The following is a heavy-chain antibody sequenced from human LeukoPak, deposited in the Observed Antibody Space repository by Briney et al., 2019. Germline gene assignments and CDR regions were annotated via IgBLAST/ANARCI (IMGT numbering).Heavy chain of an antibody. D-gene: IGHD6-19*01. CDR3: ARELTFAVAGSRSGLWGKVAPTTTRREYYFDY. CDR1: GCSISSYY. Sequence: PSETLSLTCTVSGCSISSYYWSWIRQPPGKGLEWVGYIYNSGSTIHNPSPKRGGTMSVGTSKNQFSLKLSSVTAADTAVYYCARELTFAVAGSRSGLWGKVAPTTTRREYYFDYWGQGILVTVSS. V-gene: IGHV4-59*01. J-gene: IGHJ4*02. CDR2: IYNSGST.